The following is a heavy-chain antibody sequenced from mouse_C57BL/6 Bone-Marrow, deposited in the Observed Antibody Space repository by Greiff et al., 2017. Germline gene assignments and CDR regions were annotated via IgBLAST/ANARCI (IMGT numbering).Heavy chain of an antibody. CDR1: GFNIKDDY. CDR3: TTAVRAPFAY. V-gene: IGHV14-4*01. D-gene: IGHD3-3*01. J-gene: IGHJ3*01. Sequence: VQLQQSGAELVRPGASVKLSCTASGFNIKDDYMHWVKQRPEQGLEWIGWLDPENGDTEYASKFQGKATRTADTSTNTAYLQLSSLTSEDTAVYYCTTAVRAPFAYWGQGTLVTVSA. CDR2: LDPENGDT.